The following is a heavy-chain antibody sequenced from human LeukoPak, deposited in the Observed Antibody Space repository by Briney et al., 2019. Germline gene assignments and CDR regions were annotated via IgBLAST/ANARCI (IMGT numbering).Heavy chain of an antibody. CDR2: IYYSGST. J-gene: IGHJ3*02. Sequence: SQTLSLTCTVSGGSISSGGYYWSWIRQHPGKGLEWIGSIYYSGSTYYNPSLKMRVTISVDTSKNQFSLKLSSVTAADTAVYYCARASASQAFDIWGQGTMVTVSS. CDR1: GGSISSGGYY. V-gene: IGHV4-31*03. CDR3: ARASASQAFDI.